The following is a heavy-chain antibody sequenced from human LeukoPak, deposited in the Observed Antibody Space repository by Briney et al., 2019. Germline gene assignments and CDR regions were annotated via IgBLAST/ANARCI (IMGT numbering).Heavy chain of an antibody. D-gene: IGHD5-18*01. Sequence: GGSLRLSCAASGFTVSSSYMSWVRQSPGKGLEWVSLTYSGGTTNYADSVKGRFTISRDNSKNTLYLQMNSLRVEDTAVYYCATKRGYNYGLDYWGQGTLVTVSS. J-gene: IGHJ4*02. V-gene: IGHV3-53*01. CDR3: ATKRGYNYGLDY. CDR2: TYSGGTT. CDR1: GFTVSSSY.